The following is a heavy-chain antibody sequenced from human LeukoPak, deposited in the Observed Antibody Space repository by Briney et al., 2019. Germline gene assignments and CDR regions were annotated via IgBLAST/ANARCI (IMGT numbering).Heavy chain of an antibody. CDR3: TRVATVVTYNSDY. CDR2: IRSKAYGGTT. J-gene: IGHJ4*02. V-gene: IGHV3-49*03. CDR1: GFTFGDYA. Sequence: PGGSLRLSCTASGFTFGDYAMSWFRQAPGKGLEWVGFIRSKAYGGTTEYAASVKGRFTISRDDSKSIAYLQMNSLKTEDTAVYYCTRVATVVTYNSDYWGQGTLVTVSS. D-gene: IGHD4-23*01.